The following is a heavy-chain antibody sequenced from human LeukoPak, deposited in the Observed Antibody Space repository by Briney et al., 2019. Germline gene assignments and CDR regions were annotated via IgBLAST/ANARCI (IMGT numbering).Heavy chain of an antibody. Sequence: SETLSLTCTVSGGSISSYYWSWIRQPPGKGLEWIGYIYYSGSTNYNPSLKSRVPISVDTSKTQFSLKLSSVTAADTAVYYCARHKTTVTTVDYWGQGTMVTVSS. CDR3: ARHKTTVTTVDY. V-gene: IGHV4-59*08. CDR1: GGSISSYY. J-gene: IGHJ4*02. D-gene: IGHD4-17*01. CDR2: IYYSGST.